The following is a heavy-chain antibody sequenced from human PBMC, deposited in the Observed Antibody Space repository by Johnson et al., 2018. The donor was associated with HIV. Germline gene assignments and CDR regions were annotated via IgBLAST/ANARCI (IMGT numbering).Heavy chain of an antibody. V-gene: IGHV3-23*04. CDR1: GFTFSSYA. J-gene: IGHJ3*02. D-gene: IGHD4/OR15-4a*01. Sequence: VQLVESGGGLVQPGGSLRLPCAASGFTFSSYAMSWVRQAPGKGLEWVSAIGASVGRTFYADSVKGRFTISRDNSKNTLYLQMNSLRAEDTAEYYCTTDGADPHDAFDIWGQGTMVTVSS. CDR2: IGASVGRT. CDR3: TTDGADPHDAFDI.